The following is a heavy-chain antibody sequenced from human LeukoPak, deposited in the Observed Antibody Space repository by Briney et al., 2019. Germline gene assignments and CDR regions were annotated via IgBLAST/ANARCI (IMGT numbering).Heavy chain of an antibody. Sequence: GRSLRLSCAASGFTFSSYAMHWVRQAPGKGLEWVAVISYDGSNKYYADSVKGRFTISRDNSKNTLYLQMNSLRAEDTAVYYCATPKRYSSSWYPFDYWGQGTLVTVSS. J-gene: IGHJ4*02. D-gene: IGHD6-13*01. CDR1: GFTFSSYA. CDR2: ISYDGSNK. V-gene: IGHV3-30-3*01. CDR3: ATPKRYSSSWYPFDY.